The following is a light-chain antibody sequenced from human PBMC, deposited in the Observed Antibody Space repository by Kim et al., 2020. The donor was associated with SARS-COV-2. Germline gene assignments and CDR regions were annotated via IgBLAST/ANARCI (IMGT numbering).Light chain of an antibody. CDR3: QSWGV. J-gene: IGLJ3*02. CDR2: VNNDGSH. CDR1: SGHSSNA. Sequence: ASLGAAVKLTCTLNSGHSSNAIAWHQQQPEKGPRYLMKVNNDGSHSKGDGIPDRFSGSSSGAERYLTISSLQSVDEADYYCQSWGVFGGGTKLTVL. V-gene: IGLV4-69*01.